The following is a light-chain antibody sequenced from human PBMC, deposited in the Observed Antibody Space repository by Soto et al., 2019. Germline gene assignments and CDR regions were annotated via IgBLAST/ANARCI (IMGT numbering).Light chain of an antibody. CDR1: SNDVGDYFY. V-gene: IGLV2-8*01. CDR2: EVS. CDR3: TSYAGNDNYV. Sequence: QSVLTQPPSASGSPGQSVTISCTGTSNDVGDYFYVSWYQQHPGKPPKLIIYEVSKRPSGVPLRFSGSRSGNTAFLTVSSLQTEDEADYYCTSYAGNDNYVFGTGTKVTVL. J-gene: IGLJ1*01.